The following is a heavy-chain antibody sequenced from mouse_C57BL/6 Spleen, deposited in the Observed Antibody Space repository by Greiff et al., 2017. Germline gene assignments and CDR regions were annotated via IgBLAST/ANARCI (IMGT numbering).Heavy chain of an antibody. CDR3: ARGLLPIHYYAMDY. Sequence: EVKLQESGGGLVKPGGSLKLSCAASGFTFSDYGMHWVRQAPEKGLEWVSYISSGSSTIYYADTVKGRFTISRDNAKNTLFLQMTSLRSEDTAMYYCARGLLPIHYYAMDYWGQGTSVTVSS. CDR2: ISSGSSTI. V-gene: IGHV5-17*01. J-gene: IGHJ4*01. CDR1: GFTFSDYG. D-gene: IGHD2-3*01.